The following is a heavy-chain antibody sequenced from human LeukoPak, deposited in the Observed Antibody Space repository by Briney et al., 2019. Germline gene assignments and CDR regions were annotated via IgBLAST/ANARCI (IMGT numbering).Heavy chain of an antibody. CDR2: IYHSGST. D-gene: IGHD3-3*01. V-gene: IGHV4-38-2*02. CDR3: ARGRPGYDFWSGYYKSGYFDY. CDR1: GYSISSGYY. J-gene: IGHJ4*02. Sequence: PSETLSLTCTVSGYSISSGYYWGWIRQPPGKGLEWIGSIYHSGSTYYNPSLKSRVTISVDTSKNQFSLKLSSVTAADTAVYYCARGRPGYDFWSGYYKSGYFDYWGQGTLVTVSS.